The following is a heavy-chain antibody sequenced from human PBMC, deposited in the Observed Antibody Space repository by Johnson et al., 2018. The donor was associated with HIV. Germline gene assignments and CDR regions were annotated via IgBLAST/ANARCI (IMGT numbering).Heavy chain of an antibody. D-gene: IGHD6-6*01. V-gene: IGHV3-23*04. J-gene: IGHJ3*02. CDR2: LSNTGLNT. CDR1: GFTFSDYA. CDR3: ARDRWYSSSSGGVDDAFDI. Sequence: MLLVESGGGLLPPGGSLKLSCAASGFTFSDYAMAWVRQAPGKGLQWLAELSNTGLNTYYADSVRGRFTISRDNSKNMLYLQVNSLRAEDTAVYYCARDRWYSSSSGGVDDAFDIWGQGTMVTVSS.